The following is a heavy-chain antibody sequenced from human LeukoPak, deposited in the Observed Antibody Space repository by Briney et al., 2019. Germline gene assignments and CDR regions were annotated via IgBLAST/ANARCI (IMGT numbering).Heavy chain of an antibody. CDR1: GYTLTELS. D-gene: IGHD1-26*01. J-gene: IGHJ6*03. CDR3: ATTAIPSVGTYYYYYMDV. CDR2: FDPEDGET. V-gene: IGHV1-24*01. Sequence: ASVKVSCKVSGYTLTELSTHWVRQAPGKGLEWMGGFDPEDGETIYAQKFQGRVTMTEDTSTDTAYMELSSLRSEDTAVYYCATTAIPSVGTYYYYYMDVWGKGTTVTVSS.